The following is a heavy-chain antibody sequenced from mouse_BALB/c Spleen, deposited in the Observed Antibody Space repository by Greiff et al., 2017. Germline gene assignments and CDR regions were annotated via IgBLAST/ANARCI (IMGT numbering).Heavy chain of an antibody. D-gene: IGHD2-4*01. CDR2: ISSGSSTI. CDR3: ARDDYDEYFDV. V-gene: IGHV5-17*02. J-gene: IGHJ1*01. CDR1: GFTFSSFG. Sequence: EVQVVESGGGLVQPGGSRKLSCAASGFTFSSFGMHWVRQAPEKGLEWVAYISSGSSTIYYADTVKGRFTISRDNPKNTLFLQMTSLRSEDTAMYYCARDDYDEYFDVWGAGTTVTVSS.